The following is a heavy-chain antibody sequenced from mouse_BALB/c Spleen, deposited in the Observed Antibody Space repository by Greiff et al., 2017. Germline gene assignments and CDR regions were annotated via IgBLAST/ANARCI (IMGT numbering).Heavy chain of an antibody. CDR2: ISDGGSYT. CDR1: GFTFSDYY. D-gene: IGHD2-14*01. CDR3: ARDDYRYDEGYFDV. Sequence: EVKLMESGGGLVKPGGSLKLSCAASGFTFSDYYMYWVRQTPEKRLEWVATISDGGSYTYYPDSVKGRFTISRDNAKNNLYLQMSSLKSEDTAMYYCARDDYRYDEGYFDVWGAGTTVTVSS. V-gene: IGHV5-4*02. J-gene: IGHJ1*01.